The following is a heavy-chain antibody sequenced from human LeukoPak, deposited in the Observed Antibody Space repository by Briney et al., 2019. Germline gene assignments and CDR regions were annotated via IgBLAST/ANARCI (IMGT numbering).Heavy chain of an antibody. D-gene: IGHD4-23*01. J-gene: IGHJ4*02. Sequence: SETLSLTCTVSGGSISSSSYYWGWIRQPPGKGLEWIGSIYYSGSTYYNPSLKSRVTISVDTSKNQFSLKLSSVTAADTAVYYCARDGNGGIDYWGQGTLVTVSS. V-gene: IGHV4-39*07. CDR2: IYYSGST. CDR3: ARDGNGGIDY. CDR1: GGSISSSSYY.